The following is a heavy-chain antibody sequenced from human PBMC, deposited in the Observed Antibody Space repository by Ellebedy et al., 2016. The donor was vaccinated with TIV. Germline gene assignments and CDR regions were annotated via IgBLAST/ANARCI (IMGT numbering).Heavy chain of an antibody. Sequence: SVKVSCXASGGTFSSYAISWVRQAPGQGLEWMGGIIPIFGTANYAQKFQGRVTITADESTSTAYMELSSLRSEDTAVYYCAREGYYGSGSYYNLYGMDVWGQGTTVTVSS. D-gene: IGHD3-10*01. J-gene: IGHJ6*02. CDR3: AREGYYGSGSYYNLYGMDV. CDR1: GGTFSSYA. V-gene: IGHV1-69*13. CDR2: IIPIFGTA.